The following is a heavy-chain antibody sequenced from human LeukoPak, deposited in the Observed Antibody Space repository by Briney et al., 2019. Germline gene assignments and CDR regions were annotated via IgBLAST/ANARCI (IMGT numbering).Heavy chain of an antibody. J-gene: IGHJ5*02. CDR2: INHSGST. Sequence: PETLSLTCAVYGGSFSGYHWSWIRQPPGKGLEWIGEINHSGSTNYNPSLKSRVTISVDTSKNQFSLKLSSVTAADTAVYYCASLRWPRLGWFDPWGQGTLVTVSS. V-gene: IGHV4-34*01. CDR1: GGSFSGYH. CDR3: ASLRWPRLGWFDP. D-gene: IGHD5-12*01.